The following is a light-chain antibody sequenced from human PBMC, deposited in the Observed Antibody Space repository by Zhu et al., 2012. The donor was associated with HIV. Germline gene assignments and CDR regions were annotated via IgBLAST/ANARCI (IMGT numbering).Light chain of an antibody. CDR2: GAS. CDR1: QSVDNH. V-gene: IGKV3-20*01. J-gene: IGKJ4*01. Sequence: EIVLTQSPAILSLSPGETATLSCRASQSVDNHLAWYQHQPGQAPRLLIYGASNRATGITARFSGSGSGTDFTLTINSLEPEDFAVYYCQQYGSSPHTFGGGTKVEIK. CDR3: QQYGSSPHT.